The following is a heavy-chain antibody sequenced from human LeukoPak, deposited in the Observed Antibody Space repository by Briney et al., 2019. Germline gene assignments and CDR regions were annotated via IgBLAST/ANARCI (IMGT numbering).Heavy chain of an antibody. CDR2: ISGSGGST. D-gene: IGHD2-8*01. V-gene: IGHV3-23*01. CDR1: GFTFSSYA. J-gene: IGHJ4*02. Sequence: GGSPRLSCAAPGFTFSSYAMSWVRQAPGKGLEWVSAISGSGGSTYYADSVKGRFTISRDNSKNTLYLQMNSLRAEDTAVYYCAKDRGYCTNGVCPLFDYWGQGTLVTVSS. CDR3: AKDRGYCTNGVCPLFDY.